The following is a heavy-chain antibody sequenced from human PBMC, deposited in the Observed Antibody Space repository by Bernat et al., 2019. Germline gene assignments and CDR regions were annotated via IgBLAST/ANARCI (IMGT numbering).Heavy chain of an antibody. D-gene: IGHD5-12*01. J-gene: IGHJ5*02. V-gene: IGHV3-33*01. Sequence: QVQLVESGGGVVQPGRSLRLSCAASGFTFSSYGMHWVRQAPGKGLEWVAVIWYDGSNKYYADSVKGRFTISRDNSKNTLYLQMNSLRAEDTAVYYCARDVFAYSGYDSRFDPWGQGTLVTVSS. CDR3: ARDVFAYSGYDSRFDP. CDR2: IWYDGSNK. CDR1: GFTFSSYG.